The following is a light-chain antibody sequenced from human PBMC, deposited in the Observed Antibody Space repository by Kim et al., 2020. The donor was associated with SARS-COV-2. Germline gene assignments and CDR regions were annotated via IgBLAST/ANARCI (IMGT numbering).Light chain of an antibody. V-gene: IGLV3-25*03. CDR3: QSADSSGTYVV. CDR1: ALPKQY. J-gene: IGLJ2*01. CDR2: KDS. Sequence: SPGQKARITCSGEALPKQYAYWYQQKPGQAPVLVIYKDSERPSGIPERFSGSSSGTTVTLTISVVQAEDEADYYCQSADSSGTYVVFGGGTQLTVL.